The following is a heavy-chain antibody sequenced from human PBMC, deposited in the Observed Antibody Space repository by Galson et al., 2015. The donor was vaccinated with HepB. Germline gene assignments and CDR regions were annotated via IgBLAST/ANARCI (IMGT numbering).Heavy chain of an antibody. CDR2: IIPIFGTA. CDR3: AGIIVGAKSPVVDYYGMDV. CDR1: GGTFSSYA. D-gene: IGHD1-26*01. J-gene: IGHJ6*02. V-gene: IGHV1-69*01. Sequence: SCKASGGTFSSYAISWVRQAPGQGLEWMGGIIPIFGTANYAQKFQGRVTITADESTSTAYMELSSLRSEDTAVYYCAGIIVGAKSPVVDYYGMDVWGQGTTVTVSS.